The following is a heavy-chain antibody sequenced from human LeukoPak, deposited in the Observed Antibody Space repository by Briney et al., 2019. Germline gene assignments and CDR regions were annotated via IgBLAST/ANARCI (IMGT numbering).Heavy chain of an antibody. D-gene: IGHD6-19*01. CDR2: IYTSGST. CDR1: GDSIDSSSYY. J-gene: IGHJ4*02. Sequence: PSETLSLTCTVSGDSIDSSSYYWSWIRQPAGKGLEWIGRIYTSGSTNYNPSLKSRVTISVDTSKNQFSLKLSSVTAADTAVYYCARGGYGAVAGINYWGQGTLVTVSS. V-gene: IGHV4-61*02. CDR3: ARGGYGAVAGINY.